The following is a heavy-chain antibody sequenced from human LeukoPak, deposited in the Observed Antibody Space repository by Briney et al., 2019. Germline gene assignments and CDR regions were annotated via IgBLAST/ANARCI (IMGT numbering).Heavy chain of an antibody. J-gene: IGHJ4*02. D-gene: IGHD5-24*01. Sequence: PSETLSLTCAVYGGSFSGYYWSWIRQPPGKGLEWIGEINHSGSTNYNPSLKSRVTISVDTSKNQFSLKLSSVTAADTAVYYCARGPEDGYSSVFDYWGQGTLVTVSS. CDR2: INHSGST. CDR1: GGSFSGYY. CDR3: ARGPEDGYSSVFDY. V-gene: IGHV4-34*01.